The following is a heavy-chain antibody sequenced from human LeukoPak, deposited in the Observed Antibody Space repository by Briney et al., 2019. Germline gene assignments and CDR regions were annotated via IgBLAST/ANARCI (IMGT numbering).Heavy chain of an antibody. D-gene: IGHD6-13*01. CDR1: GGSISSGSYY. J-gene: IGHJ5*02. CDR2: IYTSGST. CDR3: ARRIAAAPMSWFDP. V-gene: IGHV4-61*02. Sequence: SETLSLTCTVSGGSISSGSYYWSWLRQPAGKGLEWIGRIYTSGSTNYNPSLKSRVTISVDTSKNQFSLKLSSVTAADTAVYYCARRIAAAPMSWFDPWGQETLVTVSS.